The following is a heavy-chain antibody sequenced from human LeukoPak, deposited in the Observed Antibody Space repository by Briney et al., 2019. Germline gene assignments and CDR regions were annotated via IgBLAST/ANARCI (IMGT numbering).Heavy chain of an antibody. Sequence: GASVKVSCKASGYTFTGYYMHWVRQAPGQGLEWMGWINPNSGGTNYAQKFQGRVTMTRDTSISTAYIELSRLRSDDTAVYYCAREKKDVYYYYGMDVWGQGTTVTVSS. CDR1: GYTFTGYY. CDR2: INPNSGGT. CDR3: AREKKDVYYYYGMDV. V-gene: IGHV1-2*02. D-gene: IGHD2-15*01. J-gene: IGHJ6*02.